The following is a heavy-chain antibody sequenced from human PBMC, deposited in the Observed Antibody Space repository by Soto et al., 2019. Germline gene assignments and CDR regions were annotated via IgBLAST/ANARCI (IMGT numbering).Heavy chain of an antibody. D-gene: IGHD5-18*01. CDR2: INHSGST. Sequence: PSETLSLTCAVYGGSFSGYYWSWIRQPPGKGLGWIGEINHSGSTNYNPSLKSRVTISVDTSKNQFSLKLSSVTAADTAVYYCASRPLDTAMVSLFFWFDPWGQGTLVTVSS. CDR3: ASRPLDTAMVSLFFWFDP. J-gene: IGHJ5*01. V-gene: IGHV4-34*01. CDR1: GGSFSGYY.